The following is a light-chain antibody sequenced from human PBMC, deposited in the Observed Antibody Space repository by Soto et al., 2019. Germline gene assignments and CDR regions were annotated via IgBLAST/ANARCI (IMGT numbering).Light chain of an antibody. CDR1: QDINSN. CDR3: QQYNSYSRT. J-gene: IGKJ1*01. Sequence: DIQMTQSPSSLSASVGDRVTITCRASQDINSNLAWFQQRPGKVPKPLIYAASSLQSGVPSKFSGSGSGTNFTLTISSLQLEDFATYYCQQYNSYSRTFGQGTKVEIK. CDR2: AAS. V-gene: IGKV1-16*02.